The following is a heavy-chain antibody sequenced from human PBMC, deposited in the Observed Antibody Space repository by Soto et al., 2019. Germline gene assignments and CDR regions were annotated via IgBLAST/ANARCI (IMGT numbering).Heavy chain of an antibody. CDR2: IYPGDSDT. CDR1: GYSFTNYW. V-gene: IGHV5-51*01. D-gene: IGHD3-22*01. J-gene: IGHJ4*02. CDR3: ARRVRYYDSSGLRYYFDY. Sequence: GESLKISCKGSGYSFTNYWIGWVRQMPGKGLEWMGIIYPGDSDTRYSPSFQGQVTISADKSISTAYLQWSSLEASDTAMYYCARRVRYYDSSGLRYYFDYWGQGTLVTVSS.